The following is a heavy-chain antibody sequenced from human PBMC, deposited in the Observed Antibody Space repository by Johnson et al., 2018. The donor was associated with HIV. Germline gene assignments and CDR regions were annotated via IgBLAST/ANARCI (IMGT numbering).Heavy chain of an antibody. CDR3: ARAIAPYTYCLEGDALDI. J-gene: IGHJ3*02. CDR1: GFTVSSNY. Sequence: QVQLVESGGGLIQPGGSLRLSCAASGFTVSSNYMSWIRQAPGKGLEWVSYISSSGSTIYYADSVEGRFTISRDNSKNTLYLQMNSLGPGDTAVYYCARAIAPYTYCLEGDALDIWGQGTVVTVSS. D-gene: IGHD5-24*01. V-gene: IGHV3-11*04. CDR2: ISSSGSTI.